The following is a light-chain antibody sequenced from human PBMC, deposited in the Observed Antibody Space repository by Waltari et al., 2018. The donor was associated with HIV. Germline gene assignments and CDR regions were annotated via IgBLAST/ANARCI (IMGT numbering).Light chain of an antibody. J-gene: IGLJ3*02. CDR3: QSYDSSLSRRV. CDR2: GNS. V-gene: IGLV1-40*01. Sequence: QSVLTQPPSVPGPPGQRATIPCTRSSSNIGPGYDVHWYQQLPGPAPKRLIYGNSNRPSGVPDRFSGSKSGTSASLAITGLQAEDEADYYCQSYDSSLSRRVFGGGTKLTVL. CDR1: SSNIGPGYD.